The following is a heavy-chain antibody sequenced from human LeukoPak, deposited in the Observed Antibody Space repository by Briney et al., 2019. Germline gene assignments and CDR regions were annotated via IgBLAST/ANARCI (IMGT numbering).Heavy chain of an antibody. CDR1: GFTFDNYA. CDR3: ARDLGYCTNGVCHTRFDY. V-gene: IGHV3-23*01. Sequence: GGSLRLSCAASGFTFDNYAMVWVRLAPGRGLEYVSVISGSGDGTYSADSVRGRFTISRDNSKNTLYLEMNSLRAEDTAVYYCARDLGYCTNGVCHTRFDYWGQGTLVAVSS. D-gene: IGHD2-8*01. J-gene: IGHJ4*02. CDR2: ISGSGDGT.